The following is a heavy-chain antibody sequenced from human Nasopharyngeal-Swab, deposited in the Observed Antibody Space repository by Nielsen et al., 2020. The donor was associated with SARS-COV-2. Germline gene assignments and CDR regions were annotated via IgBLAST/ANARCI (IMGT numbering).Heavy chain of an antibody. Sequence: SLKISCAASGFTFDDYAMHWVRQAPGKGLEWVSGISWNSGSIGYADSVKGRFTISRDNAKNSLHLQMNSLRAEDTALYYCAKDLAVAGTGYWGQGTLVTVSS. CDR2: ISWNSGSI. CDR3: AKDLAVAGTGY. V-gene: IGHV3-9*01. CDR1: GFTFDDYA. D-gene: IGHD6-19*01. J-gene: IGHJ4*02.